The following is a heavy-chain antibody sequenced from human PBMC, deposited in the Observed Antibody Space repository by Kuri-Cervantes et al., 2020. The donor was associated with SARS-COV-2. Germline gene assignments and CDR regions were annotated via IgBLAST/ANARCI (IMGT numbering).Heavy chain of an antibody. J-gene: IGHJ4*02. CDR1: GFNFSTTD. D-gene: IGHD6-19*01. CDR2: ISYDGSNK. Sequence: GGSLRLSCVASGFNFSTTDMHWVRQAPGKGLEWVAAISYDGSNKYYADSVKGRFTISRDNSKNTLYLQMNSLRAEDTAVYYCARGGSSGWYYFDYWGQGTLVTNSS. V-gene: IGHV3-30-3*01. CDR3: ARGGSSGWYYFDY.